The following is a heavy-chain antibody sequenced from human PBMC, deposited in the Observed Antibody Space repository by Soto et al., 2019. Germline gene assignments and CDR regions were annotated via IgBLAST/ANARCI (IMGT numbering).Heavy chain of an antibody. D-gene: IGHD3-9*01. CDR1: GASVSSNSAA. CDR3: ARDQDPVVGRYFDWSPCPLDV. V-gene: IGHV6-1*01. CDR2: TYYRSKWYN. J-gene: IGHJ6*02. Sequence: SQTLSLTCAISGASVSSNSAAWNWIRQSPSRGLEWLGRTYYRSKWYNDYAVSVKRRITINPDTSKNQFSLQLNSVTPEDTAVYYCARDQDPVVGRYFDWSPCPLDVWGQGTTVTVSS.